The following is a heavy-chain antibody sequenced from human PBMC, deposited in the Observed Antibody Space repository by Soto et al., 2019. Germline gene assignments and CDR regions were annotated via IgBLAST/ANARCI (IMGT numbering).Heavy chain of an antibody. CDR2: IKTTIDGATT. D-gene: IGHD3-9*01. J-gene: IGHJ4*02. CDR1: GFPFINAW. Sequence: HLVESGGGLVKPGGSLTLSCTASGFPFINAWMSWVRQAPGKGLEWVGRIKTTIDGATTDYAAHVKGRFSISRDDSENTVYLQMNSLKTEDTAVYYCTTDPYFDWLLDYIHYWGRGTLVAVSS. CDR3: TTDPYFDWLLDYIHY. V-gene: IGHV3-15*01.